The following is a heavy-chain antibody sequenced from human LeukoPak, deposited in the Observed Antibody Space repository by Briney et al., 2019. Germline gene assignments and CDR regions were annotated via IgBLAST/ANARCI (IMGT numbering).Heavy chain of an antibody. J-gene: IGHJ4*02. CDR2: IYYSGST. Sequence: SETLSLTCTVSGGSISSYYWSWIRQPPGKGLEWIGYIYYSGSTNYNPSLKSRVTISVDTSKNQFSLKLSSVTAADTAVYYCARDRRKGGGFDYWGQGTLVTVSS. CDR1: GGSISSYY. D-gene: IGHD3-16*01. CDR3: ARDRRKGGGFDY. V-gene: IGHV4-59*12.